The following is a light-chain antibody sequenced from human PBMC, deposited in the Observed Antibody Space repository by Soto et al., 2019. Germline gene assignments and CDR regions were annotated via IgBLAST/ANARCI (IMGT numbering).Light chain of an antibody. CDR1: QSVSNNY. Sequence: ILFTQSPGPPSLAPGERASLSCRASQSVSNNYLAWYQQKPGQAPRLLIYGASNRATGIPDRFSGSGSGTDFTLTISRLEPEDFAVYYCQQYGSSGTFGQGTKVDIK. V-gene: IGKV3-20*01. CDR2: GAS. J-gene: IGKJ1*01. CDR3: QQYGSSGT.